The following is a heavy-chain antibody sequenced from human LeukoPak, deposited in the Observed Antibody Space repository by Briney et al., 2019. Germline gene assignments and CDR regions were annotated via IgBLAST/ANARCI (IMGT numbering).Heavy chain of an antibody. V-gene: IGHV3-48*01. J-gene: IGHJ4*02. Sequence: PGGSLRLSCAASGFTFSSYSMNWVRQAPGKGLEWVSYISSSSSTIYYADSVKGRFTISRDNSKNTLYLQMSSLRAEDTAVYYCAKEDYSSSFDYWGQGTLVTVSS. CDR3: AKEDYSSSFDY. CDR2: ISSSSSTI. CDR1: GFTFSSYS. D-gene: IGHD4-11*01.